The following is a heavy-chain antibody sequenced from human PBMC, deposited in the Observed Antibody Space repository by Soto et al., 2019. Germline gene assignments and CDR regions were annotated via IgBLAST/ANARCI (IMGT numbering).Heavy chain of an antibody. J-gene: IGHJ4*02. CDR2: IYYSGST. Sequence: QVQLQESGPGLVKPSQTLSLTCTVSGGSISSGGYYWSWIRQHPGKGLEWIGYIYYSGSTYYNPSLKSRVTISVDTSKNQFSLKLSSVTAADTALYYCASASTYCSGGSCYPEKDYWGQGTLVTVSS. D-gene: IGHD2-15*01. CDR1: GGSISSGGYY. V-gene: IGHV4-31*03. CDR3: ASASTYCSGGSCYPEKDY.